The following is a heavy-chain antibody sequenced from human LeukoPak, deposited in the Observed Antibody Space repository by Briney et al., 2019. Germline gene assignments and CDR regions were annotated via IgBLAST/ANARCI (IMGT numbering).Heavy chain of an antibody. CDR2: INPRTGGT. CDR1: GYTFPSYY. CDR3: ARGSWSGSGWNYYFDY. Sequence: ASVKVSCKASGYTFPSYYMHWVRQAPGQGLEWMGIINPRTGGTSYAQNFQGRVTMTTDTSTSTVYMELSSLRSEDTALYYCARGSWSGSGWNYYFDYWGQGTLVTVSS. J-gene: IGHJ4*02. D-gene: IGHD6-19*01. V-gene: IGHV1-46*01.